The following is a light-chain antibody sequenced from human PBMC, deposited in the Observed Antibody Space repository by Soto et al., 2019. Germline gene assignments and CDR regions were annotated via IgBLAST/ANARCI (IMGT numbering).Light chain of an antibody. CDR1: QSVSTSY. V-gene: IGKV3-20*01. CDR2: GAS. CDR3: QQYGSVPLT. Sequence: EIVLTQSPGTLSLSPGERATLSCRASQSVSTSYLAWYQQKPGQAPRLLIYGASSRATGIPDRFSGSGSGADFTLTISRLETEYFAVYYCQQYGSVPLTFGGGTKVEIK. J-gene: IGKJ4*01.